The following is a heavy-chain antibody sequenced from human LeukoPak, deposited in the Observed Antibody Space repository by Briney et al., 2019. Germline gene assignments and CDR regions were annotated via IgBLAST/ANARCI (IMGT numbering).Heavy chain of an antibody. CDR2: IYPGDSDT. CDR3: ARTTECYYDSSGYYY. CDR1: GYSFTSYW. V-gene: IGHV5-51*01. Sequence: GESLKISCKGSGYSFTSYWIGWVRQMPGKGLEWMGIIYPGDSDTRYSPSFQGQVTISADKSISTAYLQWSSLKASDTAMYYCARTTECYYDSSGYYYWGQGTLVTVSS. D-gene: IGHD3-22*01. J-gene: IGHJ4*02.